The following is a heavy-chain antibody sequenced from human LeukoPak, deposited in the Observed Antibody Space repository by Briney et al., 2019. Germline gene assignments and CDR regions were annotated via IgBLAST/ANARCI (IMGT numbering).Heavy chain of an antibody. V-gene: IGHV3-48*04. D-gene: IGHD3-16*01. Sequence: PGGSLRLSCAVSGFTFSIYSMNWVRQAPGKGLEWVSHIKSSSSTIYYADSVKGRFTISRDNAKNSLYLQMSNLRAEDTAVYFCARGGGLDVWGQGATVTVSS. CDR2: IKSSSSTI. CDR3: ARGGGLDV. J-gene: IGHJ6*02. CDR1: GFTFSIYS.